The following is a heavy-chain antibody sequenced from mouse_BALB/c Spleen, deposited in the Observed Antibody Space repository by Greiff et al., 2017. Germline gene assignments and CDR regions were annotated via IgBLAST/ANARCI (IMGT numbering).Heavy chain of an antibody. CDR2: IAPGSGST. D-gene: IGHD1-1*01. CDR3: ARSGVYYGSSSYYFDY. Sequence: DLVKPGASVKLSCKASGYTFTSYWINWIKQRPGQGLEWIGRIAPGSGSTYYNEMFKGKATLTVDTSSSTAYIQLSSLSSEDSAVYFCARSGVYYGSSSYYFDYWGQGTTLTVSS. CDR1: GYTFTSYW. V-gene: IGHV1S41*01. J-gene: IGHJ2*01.